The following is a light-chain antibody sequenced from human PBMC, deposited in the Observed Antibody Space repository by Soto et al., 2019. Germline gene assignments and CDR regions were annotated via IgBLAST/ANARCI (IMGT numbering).Light chain of an antibody. Sequence: QSALTQPRSVSGSPGQSVTISRTGTSSDVGGYNYVSWYQQHPGKAPKLMIYDVSKRPSGVPDRFSGSKSGNTASLTISGLQAEYEADYYCCSYAGSYTYVFGTGTKVTVL. CDR3: CSYAGSYTYV. CDR2: DVS. J-gene: IGLJ1*01. CDR1: SSDVGGYNY. V-gene: IGLV2-11*01.